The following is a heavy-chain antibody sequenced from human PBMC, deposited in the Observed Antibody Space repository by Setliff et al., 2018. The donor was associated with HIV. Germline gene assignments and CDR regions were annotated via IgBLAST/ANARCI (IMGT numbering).Heavy chain of an antibody. Sequence: PGGSLRLSCTTSGFTFGDYAMNWFRQAPGKGLEWVAVISYDGGRKDYAESVNGRFTISRDDSKSTLYLQMNSLRVEDTAVYYCSAFEMWGQGTMVTVSS. CDR3: SAFEM. V-gene: IGHV3-30*04. CDR2: ISYDGGRK. CDR1: GFTFGDYA. J-gene: IGHJ3*02.